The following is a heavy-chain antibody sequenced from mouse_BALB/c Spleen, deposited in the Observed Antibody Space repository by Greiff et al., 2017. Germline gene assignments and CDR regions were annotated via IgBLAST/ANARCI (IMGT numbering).Heavy chain of an antibody. Sequence: DVMLVESGGGLVQPGGSLKLSCAASGFTFSSYGMSWVRQTPDKRLELVATINSNGGSTYYPDSVKGRFTISRDNAKNTLYLQMSSLKSEDTAMYYCARDLYFWGQGTLVTVSA. V-gene: IGHV5-6-3*01. CDR1: GFTFSSYG. J-gene: IGHJ3*01. CDR3: ARDLYF. CDR2: INSNGGST. D-gene: IGHD2-1*01.